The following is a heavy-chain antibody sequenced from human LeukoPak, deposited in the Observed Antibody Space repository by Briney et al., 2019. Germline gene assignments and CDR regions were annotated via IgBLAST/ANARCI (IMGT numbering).Heavy chain of an antibody. V-gene: IGHV4-30-2*01. CDR2: ISHSGGT. CDR3: ARAMVYTYGRPGAFDI. Sequence: PSETLSLTCTVSGGSISSADYYWTWIRQPPGKGLEWIGYISHSGGTYYNSSLLSRVTISVDTSKNQFSLKLTPVTAADTAVYYCARAMVYTYGRPGAFDIWGHGTLVTVSS. CDR1: GGSISSADYY. J-gene: IGHJ3*02. D-gene: IGHD5-18*01.